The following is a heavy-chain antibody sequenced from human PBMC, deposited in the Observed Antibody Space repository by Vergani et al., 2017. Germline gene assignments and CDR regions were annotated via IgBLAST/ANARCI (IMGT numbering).Heavy chain of an antibody. D-gene: IGHD2-21*01. J-gene: IGHJ4*02. V-gene: IGHV4-34*01. CDR2: INHSGST. Sequence: QVQLQESGPGLVKPSETLSLTCAVYGGSFSGYYWSWIRQPPGKGLEWIGEINHSGSTNYNPSLKSRVTISVDTSKNQFSLKLSSVTAADTAVYYCARIPGLWSKTNFDYWGQGTLVTVSS. CDR3: ARIPGLWSKTNFDY. CDR1: GGSFSGYY.